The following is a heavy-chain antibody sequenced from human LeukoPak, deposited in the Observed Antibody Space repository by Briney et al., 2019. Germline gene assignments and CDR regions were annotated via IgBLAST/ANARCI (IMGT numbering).Heavy chain of an antibody. Sequence: GGSLRLSCAASGFTFSSYGMHWVRQAPGKGLEWVAVISYDGSNKYYADSVKGRFTISRDNSKNTLYLQMNSLRAEDTAVYYCANLWFGELSVDYWGQGTLVTVSS. V-gene: IGHV3-30*18. D-gene: IGHD3-10*01. J-gene: IGHJ4*02. CDR1: GFTFSSYG. CDR2: ISYDGSNK. CDR3: ANLWFGELSVDY.